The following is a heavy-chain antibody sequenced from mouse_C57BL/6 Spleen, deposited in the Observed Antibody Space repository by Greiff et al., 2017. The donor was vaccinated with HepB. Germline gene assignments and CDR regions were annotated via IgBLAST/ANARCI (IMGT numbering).Heavy chain of an antibody. CDR2: IDPSDSYT. CDR1: GYTFTSYW. CDR3: AREVITTVGDY. V-gene: IGHV1-69*01. Sequence: QVQLQQPGAELVMPGASVKLSCKASGYTFTSYWMHWVKQRPGQGLEWIGEIDPSDSYTNYNQKFKGKSTLTVDKSSSTAYMQLSSLTSEDSAVYYCAREVITTVGDYWGQGTTLTVSS. D-gene: IGHD1-1*01. J-gene: IGHJ2*01.